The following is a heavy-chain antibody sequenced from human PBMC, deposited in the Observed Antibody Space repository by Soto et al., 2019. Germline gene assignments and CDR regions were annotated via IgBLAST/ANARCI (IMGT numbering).Heavy chain of an antibody. Sequence: QITLKESGPTLVKPTQPLTLTCTFSGFSLTTTGVGVGWVRQPPGKALEWLALIYWDDDRRLSPSLKNRLTITRDTSKDQVVLRLTNMDPVDTATYYCVHSFYDLSGPFLFDYWGQGTLVTVSS. V-gene: IGHV2-5*02. CDR3: VHSFYDLSGPFLFDY. CDR2: IYWDDDR. CDR1: GFSLTTTGVG. D-gene: IGHD3-22*01. J-gene: IGHJ4*02.